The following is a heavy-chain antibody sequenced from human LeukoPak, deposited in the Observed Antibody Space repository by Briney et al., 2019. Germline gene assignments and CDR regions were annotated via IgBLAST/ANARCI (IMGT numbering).Heavy chain of an antibody. Sequence: SVKVSCKASGGTFSSYAISWVRQAPGQGLEWMGGIIPIFGTANYAQKFQGRVTITADETTSTAYMELSSLRSEDTAVYYCARARYSSSWYYYYGMDVWGQGTTVTVSS. CDR3: ARARYSSSWYYYYGMDV. CDR2: IIPIFGTA. J-gene: IGHJ6*02. D-gene: IGHD6-13*01. V-gene: IGHV1-69*13. CDR1: GGTFSSYA.